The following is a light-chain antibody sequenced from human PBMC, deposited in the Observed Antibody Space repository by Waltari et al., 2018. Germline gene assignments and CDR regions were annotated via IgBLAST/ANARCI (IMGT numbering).Light chain of an antibody. Sequence: QSALTQPASVSGSPGQSITISCTGISRGVGNNNFVSWYQQQPGKAPRLMIFEVSERPSGVSKRFSGSKSGNTASLTISGLRAADEADYYCYSYAGSSAKRMFGGGTKLTVL. V-gene: IGLV2-23*02. CDR2: EVS. CDR3: YSYAGSSAKRM. CDR1: SRGVGNNNF. J-gene: IGLJ3*02.